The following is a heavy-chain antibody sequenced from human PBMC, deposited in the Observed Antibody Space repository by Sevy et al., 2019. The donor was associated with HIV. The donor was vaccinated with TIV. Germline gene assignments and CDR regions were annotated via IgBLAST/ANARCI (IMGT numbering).Heavy chain of an antibody. Sequence: GGSLGLSFAAPGLTFSDYYMSWIRQAPGKGLEGVSYISSSGSTIYYADSGKGRFTISRDNAKNSLYLQMNSLRAEDTAVYYCARDHCSGGSCYLDYWGQGTLVTVSS. CDR3: ARDHCSGGSCYLDY. CDR1: GLTFSDYY. CDR2: ISSSGSTI. V-gene: IGHV3-11*01. D-gene: IGHD2-15*01. J-gene: IGHJ4*02.